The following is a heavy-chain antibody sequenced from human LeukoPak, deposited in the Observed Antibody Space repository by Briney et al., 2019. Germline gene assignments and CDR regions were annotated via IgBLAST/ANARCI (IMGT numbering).Heavy chain of an antibody. D-gene: IGHD1-26*01. Sequence: GRSLRLSCAASGFTFSNYGMHWVRLAPGKGLEWVAFIRYDGSNQYYADSVKGRFTISRDNSKNTLYLQMNSLRAEDTAVYYCAKIGDYGSYYLPFDYWGQGTLVTVSS. CDR1: GFTFSNYG. J-gene: IGHJ4*02. V-gene: IGHV3-30*02. CDR3: AKIGDYGSYYLPFDY. CDR2: IRYDGSNQ.